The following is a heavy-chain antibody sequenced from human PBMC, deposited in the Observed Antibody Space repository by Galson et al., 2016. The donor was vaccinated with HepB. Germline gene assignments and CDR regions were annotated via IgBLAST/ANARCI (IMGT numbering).Heavy chain of an antibody. J-gene: IGHJ4*02. D-gene: IGHD2-2*01. CDR1: GFTFSTYG. V-gene: IGHV3-30*18. CDR2: ISQDENKK. CDR3: AKDWYVVVVPAAMVADY. Sequence: SLRLSCAASGFTFSTYGMHWVRQAPGKGLEWVAVISQDENKKYYAGSVKGRFTISRDNSKNTLSLQMNSLRVEDTAAYYCAKDWYVVVVPAAMVADYWGQGTLVTVSS.